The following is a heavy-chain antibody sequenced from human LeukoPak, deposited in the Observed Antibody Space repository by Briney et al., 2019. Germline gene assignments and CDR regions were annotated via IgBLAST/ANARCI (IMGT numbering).Heavy chain of an antibody. D-gene: IGHD6-13*01. CDR3: ASHWAQQVVSDY. V-gene: IGHV3-30*03. CDR1: GFTFSRFG. Sequence: PGGSLRLSCVASGFTFSRFGMHWVRQAPGKGLEWVAVISYDGRNKYYADSMKGRFTISRDNSKNTLFLQMSSLGAEDTAVYYCASHWAQQVVSDYWGQGTLVTVSS. CDR2: ISYDGRNK. J-gene: IGHJ4*02.